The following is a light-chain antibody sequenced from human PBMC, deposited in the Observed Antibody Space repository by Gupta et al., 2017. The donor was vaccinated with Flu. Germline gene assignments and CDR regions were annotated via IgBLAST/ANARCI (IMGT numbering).Light chain of an antibody. Sequence: DIVLTQSQDSLAVSLGERATINRKSSQSVLYSSNNNNYLAWYQQNPEQPQKLLSYWASTRECVVHGRFSSGGSGTDCTLTISIQQAEDVAFYYCQQYYSTQWTFGQGTKVEIK. J-gene: IGKJ1*01. CDR2: WAS. CDR3: QQYYSTQWT. V-gene: IGKV4-1*01. CDR1: QSVLYSSNNNNY.